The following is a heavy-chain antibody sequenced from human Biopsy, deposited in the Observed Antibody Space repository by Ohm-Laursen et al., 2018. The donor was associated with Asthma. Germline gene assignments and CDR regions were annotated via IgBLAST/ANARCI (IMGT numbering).Heavy chain of an antibody. CDR3: SRDTLGYYFDI. V-gene: IGHV3-30-3*01. CDR2: ITFDGSTQ. CDR1: GTHFGSYN. D-gene: IGHD6-13*01. Sequence: SLRLSCAASGTHFGSYNIHWSRQAPGKGLEWVAVITFDGSTQHYGDSVKGRFTISRDNSKNMLFLQMNSLRAEDTAVYYCSRDTLGYYFDIWGQGTQVTVSS. J-gene: IGHJ4*02.